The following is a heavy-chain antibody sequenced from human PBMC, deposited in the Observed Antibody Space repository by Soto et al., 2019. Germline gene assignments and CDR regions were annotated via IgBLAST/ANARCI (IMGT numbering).Heavy chain of an antibody. CDR1: GYTFTSYA. CDR3: ARSIVVATALDY. D-gene: IGHD2-21*02. V-gene: IGHV1-3*05. Sequence: QVQLVQSGAEEKKPGASVKVSCKASGYTFTSYAMHWVRQAPGQRLEWMGWINAGNGNTKYSQKFQGRVTITRDTSASRAYKELSSLRSEGTAVYDCARSIVVATALDYWGRGPLVPVSS. J-gene: IGHJ4*02. CDR2: INAGNGNT.